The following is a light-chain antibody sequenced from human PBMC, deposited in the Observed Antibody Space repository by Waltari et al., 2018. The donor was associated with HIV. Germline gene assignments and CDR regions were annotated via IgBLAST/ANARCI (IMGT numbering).Light chain of an antibody. Sequence: QSVLTQVASVSGSPGQSITISCSGTSSDVGRYNLVSWYQHHPGKAPKLIIYEVRKRPSGVSSRFSGSRSGNTASLTITGLQGEDEADYYCCSFVGSSTSWVFGGGTKLTVL. J-gene: IGLJ3*02. CDR3: CSFVGSSTSWV. CDR2: EVR. CDR1: SSDVGRYNL. V-gene: IGLV2-23*02.